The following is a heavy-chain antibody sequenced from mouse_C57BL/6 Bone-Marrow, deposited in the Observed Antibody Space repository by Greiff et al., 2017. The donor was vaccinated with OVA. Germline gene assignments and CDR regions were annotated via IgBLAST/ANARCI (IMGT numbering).Heavy chain of an antibody. CDR2: IHPSDSDT. V-gene: IGHV1-74*01. D-gene: IGHD1-1*01. CDR1: GYTFTSYW. Sequence: QVQLQQPGAELVKPGASVKVSCKASGYTFTSYWMHWVKQRPGQGLEWIGRIHPSDSDTNYNQKFKGKATLTVDKSSSTAYMQLSSLTSEASAVYYFTIYHGTLYYLDYWGQGTTLTVSS. J-gene: IGHJ2*01. CDR3: TIYHGTLYYLDY.